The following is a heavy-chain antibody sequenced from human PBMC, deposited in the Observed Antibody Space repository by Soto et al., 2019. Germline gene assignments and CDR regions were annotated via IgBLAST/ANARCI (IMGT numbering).Heavy chain of an antibody. CDR3: ARSQGCSTSLEIYYYYYYGMDV. D-gene: IGHD2-2*01. Sequence: QVQLVQSGADVKKPGSSVKVSCKASGGTFSSYAISWVRQAPGQGLEWRGGIIPISGTANYAQKFQGRVKINADESTSTAYMELRSPRSEDTAVYYCARSQGCSTSLEIYYYYYYGMDVWGQGTTVTVSS. CDR1: GGTFSSYA. CDR2: IIPISGTA. V-gene: IGHV1-69*01. J-gene: IGHJ6*02.